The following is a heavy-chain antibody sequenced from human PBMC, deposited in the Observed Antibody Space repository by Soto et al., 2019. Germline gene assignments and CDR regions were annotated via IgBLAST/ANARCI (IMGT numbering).Heavy chain of an antibody. J-gene: IGHJ3*01. Sequence: DVQLVESGGGLMQPGESLSLSCAASGLTVSGKKYVAWVRQAPGKGIEWVSALYDVDGSFYSDSVKGRFTTSSDSSKTTVYLQMNDLRPADTAVYYCATWHERKHAYDVCGQGTTVTVSS. CDR1: GLTVSGKKY. CDR2: LYDVDGS. V-gene: IGHV3-53*01. CDR3: ATWHERKHAYDV. D-gene: IGHD1-1*01.